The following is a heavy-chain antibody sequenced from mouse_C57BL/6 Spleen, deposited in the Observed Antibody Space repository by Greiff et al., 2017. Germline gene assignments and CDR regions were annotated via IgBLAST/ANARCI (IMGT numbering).Heavy chain of an antibody. CDR2: ISYDGSN. CDR3: ARDLTTVVATDAMDY. J-gene: IGHJ4*01. Sequence: EVKLMESGPGLVKPSQSLSLTCSVTGYSITSGYYWNWIRQFPGNKLEWMGYISYDGSNNYNPSLKNRISIPRDTSKNQFFLKLNSVTTEDTATYYCARDLTTVVATDAMDYWGQGTSVTVSS. D-gene: IGHD1-1*01. V-gene: IGHV3-6*01. CDR1: GYSITSGYY.